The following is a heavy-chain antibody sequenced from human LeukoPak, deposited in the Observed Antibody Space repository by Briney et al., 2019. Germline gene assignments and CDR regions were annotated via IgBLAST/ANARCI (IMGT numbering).Heavy chain of an antibody. V-gene: IGHV3-9*01. CDR3: ASEESSGWSPDAFDI. D-gene: IGHD6-19*01. CDR1: GFTFDDYA. J-gene: IGHJ3*02. CDR2: ISWNSGSI. Sequence: GGSLRLSCAASGFTFDDYAMHWVRQAPGKGLEWVSGISWNSGSIGYADSVKGRFTISRDNAKNSLYLQMNSLRAEDTALYYCASEESSGWSPDAFDIWGQGTMVTVSS.